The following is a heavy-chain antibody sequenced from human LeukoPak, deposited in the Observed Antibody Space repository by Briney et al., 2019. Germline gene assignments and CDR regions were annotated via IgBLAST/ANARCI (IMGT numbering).Heavy chain of an antibody. Sequence: GGSLRLSCAASGLTFSSYWMTWVRQAPGKGLEWVANIKLDGTEKYYVDSVKGRFTISRDNAKNSLDLQMNSLRVEDTAVYYCARDLGLSGYDLLDYWGQGTMVAVSS. D-gene: IGHD5-12*01. V-gene: IGHV3-7*01. CDR3: ARDLGLSGYDLLDY. CDR1: GLTFSSYW. J-gene: IGHJ4*02. CDR2: IKLDGTEK.